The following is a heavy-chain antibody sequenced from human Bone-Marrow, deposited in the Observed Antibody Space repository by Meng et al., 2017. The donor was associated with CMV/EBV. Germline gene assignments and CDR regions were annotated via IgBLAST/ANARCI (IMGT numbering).Heavy chain of an antibody. Sequence: GESLKISCAVSGFTFSNYAMSWVRQAPGKGLEWVSAISGGGDSTYYADSVKGRFTISRDNSKNTLYLQMNSLRAEDTAVYYCVSELQFTYFDYWGQGTLVTVSS. CDR2: ISGGGDST. CDR1: GFTFSNYA. D-gene: IGHD5-24*01. J-gene: IGHJ4*02. CDR3: VSELQFTYFDY. V-gene: IGHV3-23*01.